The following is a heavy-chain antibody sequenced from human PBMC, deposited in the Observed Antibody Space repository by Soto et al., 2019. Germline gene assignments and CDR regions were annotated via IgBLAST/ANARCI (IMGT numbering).Heavy chain of an antibody. CDR1: GFSLSTSGVG. D-gene: IGHD3-22*01. CDR2: IYWDDDK. J-gene: IGHJ4*02. Sequence: QITLKESGPTLVKPTQTLTLTCTFSGFSLSTSGVGVAWIRQPPGKALEWLALIYWDDDKRYSPSLKNRLTVTKDHSKHQVVLIMTNMDPVDTATYYCAHRLYDSSGYSFDYWGQGTLVTVSS. V-gene: IGHV2-5*02. CDR3: AHRLYDSSGYSFDY.